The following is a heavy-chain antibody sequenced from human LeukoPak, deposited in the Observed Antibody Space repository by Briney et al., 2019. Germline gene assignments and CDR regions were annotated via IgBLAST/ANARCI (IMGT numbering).Heavy chain of an antibody. V-gene: IGHV2-5*02. CDR1: GFSLNNPGVG. CDR3: AHRAFNHFDGFDY. CDR2: VYGDDDK. D-gene: IGHD3-9*01. J-gene: IGHJ4*02. Sequence: SGPTLVKPTQILTLTCSFSGFSLNNPGVGVGWIRQPPGRTLEWLAVVYGDDDKRYSPSLKTRLTIMKDTSKNQVVLIMTSMDPVDTATYYCAHRAFNHFDGFDYWGQGTLVTVSS.